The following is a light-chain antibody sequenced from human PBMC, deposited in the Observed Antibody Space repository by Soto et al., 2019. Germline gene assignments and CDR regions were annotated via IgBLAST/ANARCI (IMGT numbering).Light chain of an antibody. Sequence: QSALTQPASVSGSPGQSITISCTGTSSDVGGYNYVSWYQQHPGKAPKLMIYEVSNRPSGVSNRFSGSKSGNTASLTISGVQAEDEADYYRSSYTSSSALVFGTGSKVTVL. CDR3: SSYTSSSALV. V-gene: IGLV2-14*01. CDR1: SSDVGGYNY. CDR2: EVS. J-gene: IGLJ1*01.